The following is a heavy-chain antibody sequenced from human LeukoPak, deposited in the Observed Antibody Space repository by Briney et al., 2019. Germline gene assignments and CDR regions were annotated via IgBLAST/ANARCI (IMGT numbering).Heavy chain of an antibody. CDR2: ISDSGGST. J-gene: IGHJ5*02. Sequence: PGGSLRLSCAASGFTFSSYAMSWVRQAPGKGLEWISAISDSGGSTYYADSVKGRFTVSRDNSKNTLYLQMNSLRADDTALYYCAREPGRKTGAPLKCSAPGGREPLVTVP. V-gene: IGHV3-23*01. D-gene: IGHD1-26*01. CDR1: GFTFSSYA. CDR3: AREPGRKTGAPLKCSAP.